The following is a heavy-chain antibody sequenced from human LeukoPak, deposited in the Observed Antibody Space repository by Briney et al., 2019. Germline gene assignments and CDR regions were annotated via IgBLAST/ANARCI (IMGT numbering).Heavy chain of an antibody. D-gene: IGHD2-2*01. CDR3: ERYCTSDNCYEGDIY. CDR1: GHTFTGYY. Sequence: ASVKVSFKASGHTFTGYYIHWVREAPGHGLEWMGWINPESGGTQYAQKFQGRVTVTRDTSISTAYMELISLRSDDTAVDYCERYCTSDNCYEGDIYWGQGTPVTVSS. J-gene: IGHJ4*02. CDR2: INPESGGT. V-gene: IGHV1-2*02.